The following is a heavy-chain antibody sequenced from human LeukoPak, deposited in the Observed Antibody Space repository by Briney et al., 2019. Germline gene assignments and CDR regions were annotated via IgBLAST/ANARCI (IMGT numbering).Heavy chain of an antibody. Sequence: GGSLRLSCAASGFTFSSYAMSWVRQAPGKGLEGVSAISGSGGSTYYADSVKGRFTISRDNSKNTLYLQMNRLRAEDTAVYYCAKDRSYSSGWYEGAFDIWGQGTMVTVSS. J-gene: IGHJ3*02. CDR1: GFTFSSYA. CDR3: AKDRSYSSGWYEGAFDI. V-gene: IGHV3-23*01. D-gene: IGHD6-19*01. CDR2: ISGSGGST.